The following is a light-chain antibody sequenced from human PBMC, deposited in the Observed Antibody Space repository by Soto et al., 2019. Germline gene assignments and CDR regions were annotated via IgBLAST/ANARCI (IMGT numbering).Light chain of an antibody. CDR3: QQYDSPPPVYT. CDR1: QTVRSSY. V-gene: IGKV3-20*01. J-gene: IGKJ2*01. Sequence: EIVLTQSPGTLSLSPGEGATLSCRASQTVRSSYLAWYQQKPGQAPRLLIYGAARRATGIPDRFSGSGSGTDFTLTTSTLETEDFAGYYRQQYDSPPPVYTFGQGTKLEIK. CDR2: GAA.